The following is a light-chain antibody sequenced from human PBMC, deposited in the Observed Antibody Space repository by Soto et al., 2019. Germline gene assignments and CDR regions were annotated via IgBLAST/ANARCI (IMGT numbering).Light chain of an antibody. J-gene: IGKJ1*01. CDR2: GAS. Sequence: EIVLTQSPVTLSLSPGERATLSYRASQSVSSSYLAWYQQKPGQAPRLLIYGASSRATGIPDRFSGSGSGTDFTLTISRLEPEDFAVYYCQQYGSSPPVTFGQGTKVDIK. V-gene: IGKV3-20*01. CDR3: QQYGSSPPVT. CDR1: QSVSSSY.